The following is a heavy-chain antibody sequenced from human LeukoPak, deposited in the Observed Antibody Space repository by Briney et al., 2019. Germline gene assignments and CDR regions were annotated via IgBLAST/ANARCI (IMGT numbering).Heavy chain of an antibody. CDR1: GGTFSSYA. Sequence: SCKASGGTFSSYAISWVRQAPGQGLEWVAVLSFDGDEKHYADSVKGRFTISRDNAKNSLYLQMNSLRAEDMALYYCAKTATIRAPYYYYYMDVWGKGTTVTVSS. CDR2: LSFDGDEK. V-gene: IGHV3-30-3*02. CDR3: AKTATIRAPYYYYYMDV. D-gene: IGHD5-12*01. J-gene: IGHJ6*03.